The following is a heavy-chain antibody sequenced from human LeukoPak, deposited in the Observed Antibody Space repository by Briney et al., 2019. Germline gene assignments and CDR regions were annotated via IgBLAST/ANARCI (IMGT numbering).Heavy chain of an antibody. V-gene: IGHV4-59*01. J-gene: IGHJ4*02. CDR3: ARDGVGATSGFDY. CDR2: IYYSGST. Sequence: SETLSLTCTVSGGSISSYYWSWIRQPPGKGLEWIEYIYYSGSTNYNPSLKSRVTISVDTSKNQFSLKLSSVTAADTAVYYCARDGVGATSGFDYWGQGTLVTVSS. D-gene: IGHD1-26*01. CDR1: GGSISSYY.